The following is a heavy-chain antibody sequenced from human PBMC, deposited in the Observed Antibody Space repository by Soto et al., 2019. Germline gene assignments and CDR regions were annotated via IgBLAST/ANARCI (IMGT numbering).Heavy chain of an antibody. J-gene: IGHJ4*02. CDR3: AKGGQITMIVVVIRGFDY. CDR2: ISGSGSST. D-gene: IGHD3-22*01. V-gene: IGHV3-23*01. Sequence: VQLLESGGGLVQPGGSLRLSCAASGFTFSSYAMSWVRQAPGKGLEWVSAISGSGSSTYYADSVKGRFTISRDNSKNTLYLQMNSLRAEDTAVYYCAKGGQITMIVVVIRGFDYWGQGTLVTVSS. CDR1: GFTFSSYA.